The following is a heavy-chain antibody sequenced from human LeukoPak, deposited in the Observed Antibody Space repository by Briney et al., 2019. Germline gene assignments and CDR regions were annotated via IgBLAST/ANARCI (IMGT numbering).Heavy chain of an antibody. J-gene: IGHJ4*02. CDR1: GFTFSGYG. D-gene: IGHD1-1*01. CDR3: ARTGRTTTTLDY. V-gene: IGHV3-30*02. CDR2: IRYDGSDK. Sequence: GGSLRLSCAASGFTFSGYGMHWVRQAPGKGLEWVSFIRYDGSDKYYADSVKGRFTISRDNAKNTLYLQMNSLRVEETAVYYCARTGRTTTTLDYWGQGTLVTVSS.